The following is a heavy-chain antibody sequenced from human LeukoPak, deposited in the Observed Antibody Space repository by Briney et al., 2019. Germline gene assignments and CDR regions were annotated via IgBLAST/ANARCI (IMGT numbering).Heavy chain of an antibody. Sequence: PGGPLRLSCAASGFTFSSYGMHWVRQAPGKGLEWVAVISYDGSNKYYADSVKGRFTISRDNSKNTLYLQMNSLRAEDTAVYYCAKLPLGVVIIGMRNYYYYGMDVWGQGTTVTVSS. V-gene: IGHV3-30*18. D-gene: IGHD3-3*01. CDR3: AKLPLGVVIIGMRNYYYYGMDV. CDR1: GFTFSSYG. CDR2: ISYDGSNK. J-gene: IGHJ6*02.